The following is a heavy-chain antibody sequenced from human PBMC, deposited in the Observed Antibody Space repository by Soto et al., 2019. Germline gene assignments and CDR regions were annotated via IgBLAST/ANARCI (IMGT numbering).Heavy chain of an antibody. CDR3: ARGGITIFGVVPKHLFDY. J-gene: IGHJ4*02. Sequence: SETLSLTCTVSGGSISSGDYYWSWIRQPPGKGLEWIGYIYYSGSTYYNPSLKSRVTISVDTSKNQFSLKLSSVTAADTAVYYCARGGITIFGVVPKHLFDYWGQGTLVTVSS. V-gene: IGHV4-30-4*01. CDR2: IYYSGST. D-gene: IGHD3-3*01. CDR1: GGSISSGDYY.